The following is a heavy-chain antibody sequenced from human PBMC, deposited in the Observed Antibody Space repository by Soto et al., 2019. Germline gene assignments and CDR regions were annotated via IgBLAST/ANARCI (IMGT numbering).Heavy chain of an antibody. D-gene: IGHD6-19*01. Sequence: EVQLVESGGGLVQPGGSLRLSCAASGLIFSDYHMDWVRQAPGKGLEWVGRIRRKANSYTTEYAASVKGRFTISRDDSKNSLYLQMNGLKSEDTAVYYCAMFGGWSGGSSGMDVWGQGTRVTVSS. CDR2: IRRKANSYTT. V-gene: IGHV3-72*01. J-gene: IGHJ6*02. CDR1: GLIFSDYH. CDR3: AMFGGWSGGSSGMDV.